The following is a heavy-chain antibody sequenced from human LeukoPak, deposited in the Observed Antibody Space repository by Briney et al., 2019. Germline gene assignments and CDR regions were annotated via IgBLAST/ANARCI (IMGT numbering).Heavy chain of an antibody. CDR2: IYSGGST. V-gene: IGHV3-53*01. D-gene: IGHD5-18*01. CDR1: GFTVSSNY. Sequence: GGSLRLSCAASGFTVSSNYMSWVRQAPGKGLEWVSGIYSGGSTYYADSVKGRFTISRDNSKNTLYLQMNSLRAEDTAVYYCARAPTGYSYGYYLDYWGQGTLVTVSS. CDR3: ARAPTGYSYGYYLDY. J-gene: IGHJ4*02.